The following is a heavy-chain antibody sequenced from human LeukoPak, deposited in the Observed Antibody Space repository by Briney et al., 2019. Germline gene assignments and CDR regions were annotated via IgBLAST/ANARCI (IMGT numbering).Heavy chain of an antibody. D-gene: IGHD6-13*01. V-gene: IGHV4-59*01. Sequence: SETLSLTCTVSGGSISSYYWSWIRQTPGKGLEWIGYIYYSGSTNYNPSLKSRVTISVDTSKNQFSLKLSSVTAADTAVYYCARGEQQLVPDYWGQGTLVTVSS. CDR1: GGSISSYY. CDR2: IYYSGST. CDR3: ARGEQQLVPDY. J-gene: IGHJ4*02.